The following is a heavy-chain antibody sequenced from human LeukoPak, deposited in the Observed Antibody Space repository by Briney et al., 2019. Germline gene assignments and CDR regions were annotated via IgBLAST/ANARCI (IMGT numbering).Heavy chain of an antibody. D-gene: IGHD2-15*01. Sequence: SETLSLTCAVYGGSFSGYYWSWIRQPPGKGLEWNGEINHSGSPNYNPSLKSRVTISVDTSKNQFSLKLSSVTAADTAVYYCARGIVVVVTAIFDYWGQGTLVTVSS. CDR1: GGSFSGYY. J-gene: IGHJ4*02. CDR2: INHSGSP. CDR3: ARGIVVVVTAIFDY. V-gene: IGHV4-34*01.